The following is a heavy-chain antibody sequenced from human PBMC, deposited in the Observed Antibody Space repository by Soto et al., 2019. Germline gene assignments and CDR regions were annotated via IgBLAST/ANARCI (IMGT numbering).Heavy chain of an antibody. CDR3: ARSATIGSVDY. J-gene: IGHJ4*02. CDR1: GGPFSGYY. CDR2: INHSGST. D-gene: IGHD6-19*01. V-gene: IGHV4-34*01. Sequence: PSETLSLTCALHGGPFSGYYWSWIRQPPGKGLEWIGEINHSGSTNYNPSLKSRVSRDNSKNSLFLQMNSLRAEDAAIYYCARSATIGSVDYWSQGTLVTVSS.